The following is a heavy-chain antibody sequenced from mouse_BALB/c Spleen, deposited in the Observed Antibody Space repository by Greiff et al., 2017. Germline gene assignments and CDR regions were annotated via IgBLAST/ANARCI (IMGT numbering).Heavy chain of an antibody. Sequence: DVKLQESGPGLVKPSQSLSLTCSVTGYSITSGYYWNWIRQFPGNKLEWMGYISYDGSNNYNPSLKNRISITRDTSKNQFFLKLNSVTTEDTATYYCARGGKGSFDYWGQGTTLTVSS. CDR2: ISYDGSN. J-gene: IGHJ2*01. CDR3: ARGGKGSFDY. V-gene: IGHV3-6*02. CDR1: GYSITSGYY.